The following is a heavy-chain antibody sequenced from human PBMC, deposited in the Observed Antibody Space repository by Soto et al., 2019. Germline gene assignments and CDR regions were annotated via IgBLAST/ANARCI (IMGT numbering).Heavy chain of an antibody. CDR1: GFTFSSYA. CDR3: ANLPDRPLYYYSMDV. Sequence: PGGSLRLSCAASGFTFSSYAMSWVRQAPGKGLEWVSAISGSGGSTYYADSVKGRFTISRDNSKNTLYLQMNSLRAEDTAVYYRANLPDRPLYYYSMDVWGQGTTVTVSS. J-gene: IGHJ6*02. V-gene: IGHV3-23*01. CDR2: ISGSGGST.